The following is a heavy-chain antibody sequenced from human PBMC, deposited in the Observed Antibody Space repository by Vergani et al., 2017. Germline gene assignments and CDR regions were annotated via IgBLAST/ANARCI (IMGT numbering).Heavy chain of an antibody. CDR2: IYYSGST. CDR3: ARDNYDIFTSYYTDYYYYYMDV. Sequence: QVQLQESGPGLVKPSETLSLTCTVSGGSISSYYWSWIRQPPGKGLEWIGYIYYSGSTNYNPSLKRRVTISVDTSKNQFSLKLSSVTAADTAVYYCARDNYDIFTSYYTDYYYYYMDVWGKGTTVTVSS. J-gene: IGHJ6*03. CDR1: GGSISSYY. V-gene: IGHV4-59*01. D-gene: IGHD3-9*01.